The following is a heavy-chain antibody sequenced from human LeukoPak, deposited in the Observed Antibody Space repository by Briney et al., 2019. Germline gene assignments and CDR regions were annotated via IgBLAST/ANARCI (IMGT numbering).Heavy chain of an antibody. CDR1: GGSISSYY. J-gene: IGHJ5*02. CDR3: ARVGRYSSRNRQFDWFDP. CDR2: IYTSGST. V-gene: IGHV4-4*07. D-gene: IGHD6-19*01. Sequence: PSETLSLTCTVSGGSISSYYWSWIRQPAGKGLEWIGRIYTSGSTNYNPSLKSRVTMSVDTSKNQFSLKLSSVTAADTAVYYCARVGRYSSRNRQFDWFDPWGQGTLVTVSS.